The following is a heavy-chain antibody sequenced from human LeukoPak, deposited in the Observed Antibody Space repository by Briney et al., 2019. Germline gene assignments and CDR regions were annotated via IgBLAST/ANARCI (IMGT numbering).Heavy chain of an antibody. CDR2: INTYNGNT. CDR3: ARVGCSSTSCQAWFDP. D-gene: IGHD2-2*01. V-gene: IGHV1-18*01. Sequence: ASVKVSCKASGYTFTNYGISWVRRAPGQGLEWMGWINTYNGNTDYAQKLQGRVTMTTDTSTSIAYMELRSLRSDDTAVYYCARVGCSSTSCQAWFDPWGQGTLVTVSS. CDR1: GYTFTNYG. J-gene: IGHJ5*02.